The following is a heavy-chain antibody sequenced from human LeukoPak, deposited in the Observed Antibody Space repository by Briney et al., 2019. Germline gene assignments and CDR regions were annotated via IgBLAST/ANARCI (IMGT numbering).Heavy chain of an antibody. CDR2: ISSSSSYI. J-gene: IGHJ3*02. CDR1: GSTFSSYS. CDR3: ARGGSSGWWAFDI. Sequence: GGSLRLSCAASGSTFSSYSMNWVRQAPGKGLEWVSSISSSSSYIYYADSVKGRFTISRDNAKNSLYLQMNSLRAEDTAVYYCARGGSSGWWAFDIWGQGTMVTVSS. V-gene: IGHV3-21*01. D-gene: IGHD6-19*01.